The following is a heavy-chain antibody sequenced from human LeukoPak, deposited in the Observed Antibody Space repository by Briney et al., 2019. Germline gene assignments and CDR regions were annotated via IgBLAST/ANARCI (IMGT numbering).Heavy chain of an antibody. V-gene: IGHV3-7*01. J-gene: IGHJ4*02. CDR2: IEEYGRQI. D-gene: IGHD4-17*01. CDR3: ARVGRVTTPRYCDY. Sequence: GGSLRLSCAGSGFTFSSYWMTWVRQAPGKGLEWVANIEEYGRQIYYVDSVKGRFTISRDNAKNSVYLQMDSLRDEDTAVYYCARVGRVTTPRYCDYWGQGTLVTVSS. CDR1: GFTFSSYW.